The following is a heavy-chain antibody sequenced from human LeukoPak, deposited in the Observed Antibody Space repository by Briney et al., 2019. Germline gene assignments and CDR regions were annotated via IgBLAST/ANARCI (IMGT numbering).Heavy chain of an antibody. J-gene: IGHJ4*02. D-gene: IGHD6-19*01. CDR1: GLTFSSYT. Sequence: PGGSLRLSCAASGLTFSSYTMNWVRQAPGKGLEWVSSISSTSSYIHYADSVKGRFTISRDSAKNSLYLQMDSLRAEDTAVYYCAKESSAWYYFDYWGQGTLVTVSS. CDR2: ISSTSSYI. V-gene: IGHV3-21*01. CDR3: AKESSAWYYFDY.